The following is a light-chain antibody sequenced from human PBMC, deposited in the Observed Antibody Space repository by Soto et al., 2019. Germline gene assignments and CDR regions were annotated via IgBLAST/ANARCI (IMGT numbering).Light chain of an antibody. Sequence: QSALTQPASVSGSPGQSITTSCTGTSSDVGGYNYVSWYQQHPGKAPKLMIYEVSNRPSGVSNRFSGSKSGNTASLTISGLQAEDEADYYCSSYTSRSTRVFGGGTQLTVL. V-gene: IGLV2-14*01. CDR2: EVS. J-gene: IGLJ3*02. CDR1: SSDVGGYNY. CDR3: SSYTSRSTRV.